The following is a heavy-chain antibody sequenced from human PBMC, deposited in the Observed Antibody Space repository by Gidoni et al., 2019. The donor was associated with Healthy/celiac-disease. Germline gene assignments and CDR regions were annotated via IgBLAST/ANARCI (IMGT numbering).Heavy chain of an antibody. CDR1: GYTFTGYS. CDR3: AALGYCSGGSCYPTVAYMDV. CDR2: INPNSGGT. V-gene: IGHV1-2*06. Sequence: QVQLVQSGAEVKKPGASVKVSCKASGYTFTGYSMHWVRQAPGQGLEWMGRINPNSGGTNYAQKFQGRVTMTRDTSISTAYMELSRLRSDDTAVYYCAALGYCSGGSCYPTVAYMDVWGKGTTVTVSS. D-gene: IGHD2-15*01. J-gene: IGHJ6*03.